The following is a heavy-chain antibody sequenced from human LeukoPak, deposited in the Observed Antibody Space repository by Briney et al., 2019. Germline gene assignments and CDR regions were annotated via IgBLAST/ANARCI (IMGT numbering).Heavy chain of an antibody. CDR3: ATANPYCSSTSCPPSEFDY. J-gene: IGHJ4*02. CDR2: IIPILGTA. CDR1: GGTFTSYA. V-gene: IGHV1-69*05. D-gene: IGHD2-2*01. Sequence: GASVKVSCKASGGTFTSYAISWVRQAPGQGPEWMGGIIPILGTANYAQKFQGRVTITTDESTSTAYMELSSLRSEDTAVYYCATANPYCSSTSCPPSEFDYWGQGTLVTVSS.